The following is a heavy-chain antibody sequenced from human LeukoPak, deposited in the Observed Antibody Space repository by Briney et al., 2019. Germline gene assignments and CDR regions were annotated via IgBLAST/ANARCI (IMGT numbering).Heavy chain of an antibody. J-gene: IGHJ1*01. CDR2: IYYSGSS. Sequence: SETLFLTCSVSGGFISSSSYYWGWIRQPPGKGLEWIGDIYYSGSSYYVPSLKSRVAISIDTSKNQFSLRLSPVTAADSATYYCARRRYYDSTGYLDWGQGTLVTVSS. V-gene: IGHV4-39*01. CDR1: GGFISSSSYY. CDR3: ARRRYYDSTGYLD. D-gene: IGHD3-22*01.